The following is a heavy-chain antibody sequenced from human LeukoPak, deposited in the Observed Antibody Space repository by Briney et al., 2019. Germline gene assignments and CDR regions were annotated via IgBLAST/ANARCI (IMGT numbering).Heavy chain of an antibody. V-gene: IGHV3-48*01. CDR3: AINPPEGGYLAS. Sequence: GGSLRLSCAASGFTFSDYNMNWVRQAPGKGLEWISYISSSSTTIFYGDSVKGRFIISRDNAKNSLYLQMNSLRAEDTAVYYCAINPPEGGYLASWGQGTLVTVSS. CDR1: GFTFSDYN. J-gene: IGHJ4*02. D-gene: IGHD3-22*01. CDR2: ISSSSTTI.